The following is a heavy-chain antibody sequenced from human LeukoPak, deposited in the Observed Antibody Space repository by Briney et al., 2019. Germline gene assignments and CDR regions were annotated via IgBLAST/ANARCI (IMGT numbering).Heavy chain of an antibody. CDR2: IYSGGST. Sequence: GGSLRLSCAASGFTVSSNYMSWVRQAPGKGLEWVSVIYSGGSTYYADSVKGRFTISRDNSKNTLYLQMNSLRAEDTAVYYCASKIRSITIFGVVINYYMDVWGKETTVTVSS. CDR1: GFTVSSNY. CDR3: ASKIRSITIFGVVINYYMDV. D-gene: IGHD3-3*01. V-gene: IGHV3-66*02. J-gene: IGHJ6*03.